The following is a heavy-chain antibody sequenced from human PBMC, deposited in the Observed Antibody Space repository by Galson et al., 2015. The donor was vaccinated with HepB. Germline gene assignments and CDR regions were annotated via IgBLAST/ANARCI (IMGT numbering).Heavy chain of an antibody. CDR1: GFTFSDHA. D-gene: IGHD3-9*01. J-gene: IGHJ4*02. Sequence: SLRLSCAASGFTFSDHAMHWVRQAPGKGLEWVAVAVYGGTEKYYGDSVKGRFIISTDNSKNTLYLELNRLRPEDTAVYYCAREGGPSTGYYPLDYWGQGTLVTVSS. CDR3: AREGGPSTGYYPLDY. CDR2: AVYGGTEK. V-gene: IGHV3-30*04.